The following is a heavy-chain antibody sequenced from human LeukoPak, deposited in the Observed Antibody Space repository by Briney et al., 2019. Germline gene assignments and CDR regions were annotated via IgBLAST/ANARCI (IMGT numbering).Heavy chain of an antibody. J-gene: IGHJ4*02. CDR2: ISAYNGDT. V-gene: IGHV1-18*01. D-gene: IGHD4-23*01. Sequence: ASVKVSCKASGYTFTSYGFSWVRQAPGQGLEWMGWISAYNGDTKYALNLQGRVTMTTDTSTSTAYMELRSLRSDDTAVYYCARQLRWDQYYFDSRGQGTLVTVSS. CDR1: GYTFTSYG. CDR3: ARQLRWDQYYFDS.